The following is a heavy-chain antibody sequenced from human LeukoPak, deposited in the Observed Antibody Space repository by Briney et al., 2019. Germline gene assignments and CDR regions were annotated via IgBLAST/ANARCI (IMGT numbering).Heavy chain of an antibody. D-gene: IGHD6-19*01. J-gene: IGHJ4*02. CDR2: INHSGST. CDR3: ARQAAVPGEEKFDY. Sequence: SETLSLTCGVYGGSFSGYYWSWIRQPPGKGLGWFGEINHSGSTNYNPSLKSRVTISVDTSKNQFSLKLNSVTAADTAVYYCARQAAVPGEEKFDYWGQGTLVTVSS. CDR1: GGSFSGYY. V-gene: IGHV4-34*01.